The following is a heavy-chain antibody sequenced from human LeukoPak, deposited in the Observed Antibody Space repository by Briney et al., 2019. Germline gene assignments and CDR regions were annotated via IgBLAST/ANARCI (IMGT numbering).Heavy chain of an antibody. V-gene: IGHV1-2*02. CDR2: INPNSGGT. J-gene: IGHJ4*02. Sequence: ASVTVSCKTSGYTFTAYYMHWVRQAPGQGLEWMGWINPNSGGTNYAQKFQGRVTMTRDTSISTACVELSRLTSDDTAVFYCAREQPRATNIAATGNLWGQGTLVTVSS. CDR3: AREQPRATNIAATGNL. D-gene: IGHD6-13*01. CDR1: GYTFTAYY.